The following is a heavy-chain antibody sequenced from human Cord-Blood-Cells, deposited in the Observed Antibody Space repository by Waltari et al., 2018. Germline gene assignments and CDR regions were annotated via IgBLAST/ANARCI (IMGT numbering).Heavy chain of an antibody. CDR1: GGSFSSYA. V-gene: IGHV1-69*04. Sequence: QVQLVQSGAEVKKPGSSVKVSCKASGGSFSSYAISWVRQAPGQGLEWMGRVIPSRSIANCAQQVQGRVTSTAVESTSTVYMELSRLRSEDTAVYYCARGRGRVYNWHDGDAIDIWGQGTMVTVSS. J-gene: IGHJ3*02. CDR3: ARGRGRVYNWHDGDAIDI. CDR2: VIPSRSIA. D-gene: IGHD1-20*01.